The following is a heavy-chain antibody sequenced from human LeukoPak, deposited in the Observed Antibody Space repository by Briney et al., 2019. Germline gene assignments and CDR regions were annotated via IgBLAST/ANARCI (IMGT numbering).Heavy chain of an antibody. CDR2: INPNSGGT. Sequence: ASVKVSCKASGYTFTAYYMHWVRQAPGQGLEWMGWINPNSGGTNNAQRFQGRVTMTTDTSTSTAYMELRSLRSDDTAVYYCARAPGGVANYFDYWGQGTLVTVSS. CDR3: ARAPGGVANYFDY. J-gene: IGHJ4*02. V-gene: IGHV1-2*02. CDR1: GYTFTAYY. D-gene: IGHD3-16*01.